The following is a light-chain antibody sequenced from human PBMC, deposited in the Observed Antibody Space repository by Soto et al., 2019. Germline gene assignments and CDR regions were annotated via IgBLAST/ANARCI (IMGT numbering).Light chain of an antibody. CDR1: SSDVGGYNY. CDR3: SSYTSSSTPYV. V-gene: IGLV2-14*01. Sequence: QSALTQPASVSASPGQSITISCTGTSSDVGGYNYVSWYQQHPVKAPKLMIYDVTNRPSGVSDRFSGSKSGNTASLTISGLQAEDEADYYCSSYTSSSTPYVFGTGTKVTVL. CDR2: DVT. J-gene: IGLJ1*01.